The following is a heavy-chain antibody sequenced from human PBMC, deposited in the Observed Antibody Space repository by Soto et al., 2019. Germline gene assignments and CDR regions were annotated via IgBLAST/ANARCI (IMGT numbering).Heavy chain of an antibody. CDR1: GGSITSGAYY. J-gene: IGHJ5*02. CDR2: IHYSGRT. CDR3: ARYYFGSSGYSNWVAP. Sequence: QVQLQESGPGLVKPSQTLSLTCAVSGGSITSGAYYWTWIRQHPGKGLEWIAYIHYSGRTYYNPSLKSRVTKSMDTSNNHFPPKLNFVTGADTGLYYCARYYFGSSGYSNWVAPWGQGTLVTVSS. D-gene: IGHD3-22*01. V-gene: IGHV4-31*11.